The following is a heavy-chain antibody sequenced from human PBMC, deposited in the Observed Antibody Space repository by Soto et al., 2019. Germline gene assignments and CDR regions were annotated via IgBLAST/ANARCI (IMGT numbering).Heavy chain of an antibody. Sequence: PGGSLRLSCAASGFTFSSYGMHWVRQAPGKGLEWVAVISYDGSNKYYADSVKGRFTISRDNSKNTLYLQMNSLRAEDTAVYYCARDRSYYGHYYYYYGMDVWGQGTTVIVSS. V-gene: IGHV3-30*03. CDR3: ARDRSYYGHYYYYYGMDV. D-gene: IGHD1-26*01. CDR2: ISYDGSNK. J-gene: IGHJ6*02. CDR1: GFTFSSYG.